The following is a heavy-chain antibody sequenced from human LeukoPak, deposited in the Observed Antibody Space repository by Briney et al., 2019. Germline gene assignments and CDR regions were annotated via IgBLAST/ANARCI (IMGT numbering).Heavy chain of an antibody. CDR2: ISSSGSTI. D-gene: IGHD5-18*01. CDR1: GFSFSNFE. Sequence: GGSLRLSCAASGFSFSNFEMNWVRQAPGKGLEWVSYISSSGSTIHYADSVKGRFTISRDNAKNSLYLQMNSLRGEDTAVYYCAREASGYSYGLDAFDIWGQGTTVTVSS. J-gene: IGHJ3*02. V-gene: IGHV3-48*03. CDR3: AREASGYSYGLDAFDI.